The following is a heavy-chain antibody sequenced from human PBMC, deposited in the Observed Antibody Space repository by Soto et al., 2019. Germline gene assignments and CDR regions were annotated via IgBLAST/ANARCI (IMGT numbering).Heavy chain of an antibody. J-gene: IGHJ5*02. V-gene: IGHV4-59*08. CDR2: IYYSGST. CDR1: GGYLSSYY. D-gene: IGHD4-17*01. CDR3: ARQMTTVTTAWFDP. Sequence: SETLSLTCTVSGGYLSSYYWSWIRQTPGKGLEWIGYIYYSGSTNYNPSLKSRVTISVDTSKNQFSLKLSSVTAADTAVYYCARQMTTVTTAWFDPWGQGTLVTVSS.